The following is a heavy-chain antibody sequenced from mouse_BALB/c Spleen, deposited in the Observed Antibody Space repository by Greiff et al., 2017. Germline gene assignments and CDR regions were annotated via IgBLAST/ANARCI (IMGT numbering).Heavy chain of an antibody. V-gene: IGHV1-74*01. J-gene: IGHJ3*01. Sequence: QVQLQQPGAELVRPGASVKLSCKASGYSFTSYWMNWVKQRPGQGLEWIGMIHPADSETKLNQKFKDKATLSVDKSSSTAYMQHSSPTSGDSAVYYCARPYCGNTGFAYWGQGTLVTVSA. CDR3: ARPYCGNTGFAY. D-gene: IGHD2-1*01. CDR2: IHPADSET. CDR1: GYSFTSYW.